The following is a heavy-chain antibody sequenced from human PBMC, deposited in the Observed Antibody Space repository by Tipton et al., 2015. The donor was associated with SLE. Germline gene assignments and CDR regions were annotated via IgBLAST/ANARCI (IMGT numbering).Heavy chain of an antibody. D-gene: IGHD1-7*01. J-gene: IGHJ4*02. Sequence: TLSLTCSVSGGSMDSGGYSWTWIRQHPGKGLEWIAYIYFTGDTYYNPSLKSRVTMSVDTSDNKFSLKLSSVTAADTAVYFCARGELYSGASLYYFEYWGQGTLVTVSS. CDR2: IYFTGDT. CDR1: GGSMDSGGYS. CDR3: ARGELYSGASLYYFEY. V-gene: IGHV4-31*03.